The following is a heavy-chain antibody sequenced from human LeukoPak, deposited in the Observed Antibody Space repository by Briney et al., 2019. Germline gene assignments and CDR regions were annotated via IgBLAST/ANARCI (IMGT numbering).Heavy chain of an antibody. V-gene: IGHV3-53*05. J-gene: IGHJ4*02. Sequence: GGSLRLSCAASGFTVSSNYMTWVRQAPGKGLEWVSVIYSGGNTYYADSVKGRFTISRDNSKSTLYLQMNSLRPEDTAVYYCARDDVRTTFDYWGQGTLVTVSS. CDR3: ARDDVRTTFDY. CDR2: IYSGGNT. D-gene: IGHD4-17*01. CDR1: GFTVSSNY.